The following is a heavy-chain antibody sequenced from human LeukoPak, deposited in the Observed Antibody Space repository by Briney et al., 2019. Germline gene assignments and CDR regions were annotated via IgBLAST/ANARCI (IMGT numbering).Heavy chain of an antibody. D-gene: IGHD2-2*02. Sequence: ASVKVSCKASGYTFTSYGISWVRQAPGQGLEWMGWMNPNSGNTGYAQKFQGRVAMTRNTSIGTAYMELSSLRSEDTAVYYCASNYCSSTSCYREDYYYMDVWGKGTTVTVSS. J-gene: IGHJ6*03. CDR1: GYTFTSYG. CDR2: MNPNSGNT. CDR3: ASNYCSSTSCYREDYYYMDV. V-gene: IGHV1-8*02.